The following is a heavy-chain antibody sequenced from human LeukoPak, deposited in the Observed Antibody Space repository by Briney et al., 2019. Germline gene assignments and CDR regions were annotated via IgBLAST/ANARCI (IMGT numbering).Heavy chain of an antibody. CDR2: IYTSGST. CDR1: GGSISSGSYY. V-gene: IGHV4-61*02. CDR3: ERLGTYTEDY. D-gene: IGHD1-1*01. J-gene: IGHJ4*02. Sequence: SQTLSLTCTVSGGSISSGSYYWSWIRQPAGKGLEWIGRIYTSGSTKFNPSLKSRVTISEDTSKNQFSLKLSSVTAADTAVYYCERLGTYTEDYWGRGILVTVSS.